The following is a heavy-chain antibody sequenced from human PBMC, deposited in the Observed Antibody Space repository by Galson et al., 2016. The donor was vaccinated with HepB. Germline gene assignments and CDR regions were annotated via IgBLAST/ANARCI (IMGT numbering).Heavy chain of an antibody. CDR2: ISGGGGST. CDR1: GFTFSTYA. Sequence: SLRLSCATSGFTFSTYAMSWVRRAPGKGLEWVSSISGGGGSTYYADAVKGRFTISRDNSKNTLYLQMISLRAEDTAVYSCARVIRGIINNGCYGWFDPWGQGTLVTVSS. CDR3: ARVIRGIINNGCYGWFDP. V-gene: IGHV3-23*01. D-gene: IGHD6-19*01. J-gene: IGHJ5*02.